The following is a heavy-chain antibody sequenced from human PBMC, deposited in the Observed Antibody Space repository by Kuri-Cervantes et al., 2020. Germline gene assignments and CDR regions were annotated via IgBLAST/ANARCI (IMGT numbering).Heavy chain of an antibody. V-gene: IGHV4-34*01. CDR2: INHSGST. CDR1: GGSFSGYY. D-gene: IGHD3-10*01. CDR3: TRGTDYYGSGDF. Sequence: ESLKISCAVYGGSFSGYYWSWIRQPPGKGLEWIGEINHSGSTNYNPSLKSRVTISVDTSKNQFSLMLTSVTAADTAVYYCTRGTDYYGSGDFWGQGILVTVSS. J-gene: IGHJ4*02.